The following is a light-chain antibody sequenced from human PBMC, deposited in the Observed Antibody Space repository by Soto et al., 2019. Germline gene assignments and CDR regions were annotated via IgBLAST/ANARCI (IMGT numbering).Light chain of an antibody. CDR3: QQYGSSPRK. J-gene: IGKJ1*01. CDR1: QSVSSY. V-gene: IGKV3-20*01. CDR2: GAS. Sequence: EIVLTQSPATLSLSPLEIATLYCTASQSVSSYLAWYQPTPGQAPRLLIYGASSRATGIPDRFSCSGSGTDFTLTISRLEPEDFAVYYCQQYGSSPRKCGQGTKGDIK.